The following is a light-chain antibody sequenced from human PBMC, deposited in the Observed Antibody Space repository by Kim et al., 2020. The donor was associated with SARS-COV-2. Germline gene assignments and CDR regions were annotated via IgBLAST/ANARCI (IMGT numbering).Light chain of an antibody. CDR3: SSHTSSHTVV. CDR2: DVS. J-gene: IGLJ2*01. V-gene: IGLV2-14*03. CDR1: SSDVGGYNY. Sequence: GQPITIACTGTSSDVGGYNYVSWYQQHPGKAPKLMIYDVSNRPSGVSNRFSGSKSVNTASLTISGLQAEDEADYYCSSHTSSHTVVFGGGTQLTVL.